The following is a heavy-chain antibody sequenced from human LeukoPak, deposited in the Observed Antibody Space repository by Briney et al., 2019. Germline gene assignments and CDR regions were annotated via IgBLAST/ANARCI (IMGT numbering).Heavy chain of an antibody. CDR2: VYYDGST. CDR1: GDSISSYH. J-gene: IGHJ4*02. D-gene: IGHD2-15*01. CDR3: ATYTRHCSGGTCYSIDY. V-gene: IGHV4-59*08. Sequence: SETLSLTCTVSGDSISSYHWTRIRRPPGRRLEWIGYVYYDGSTNYNPSLMSRVTISLDTSNKQFSLKLSSVTAADTAIYYCATYTRHCSGGTCYSIDYWGQGTLVTVSS.